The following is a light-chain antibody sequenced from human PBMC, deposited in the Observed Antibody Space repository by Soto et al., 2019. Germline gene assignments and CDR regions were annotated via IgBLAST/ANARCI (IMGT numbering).Light chain of an antibody. Sequence: QPVLTQPPSASGSPGQSVTISCTGTSSDVGGYNYVSWYQQHPGKAPKLMIYEVSQRPSGVPDRFSGSKSGNTASLTVSGLQAEDEADYYCSSYAGSNSYVFGSGTKLTVL. CDR2: EVS. J-gene: IGLJ1*01. CDR1: SSDVGGYNY. V-gene: IGLV2-8*01. CDR3: SSYAGSNSYV.